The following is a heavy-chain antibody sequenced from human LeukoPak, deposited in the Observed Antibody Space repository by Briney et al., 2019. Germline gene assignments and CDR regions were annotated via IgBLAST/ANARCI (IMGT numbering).Heavy chain of an antibody. CDR3: ARAGSGYSFDY. V-gene: IGHV4-59*02. CDR1: GASVSDYY. J-gene: IGHJ4*02. CDR2: MYYSGST. Sequence: SETLSLTCTVSGASVSDYYWSWVRQPPGKGLEWIGYMYYSGSTNYNPSLKSRVTISGDTSKNQFSLKLSSVTAADTAVYVCARAGSGYSFDYWARGTLVTVSS. D-gene: IGHD1-26*01.